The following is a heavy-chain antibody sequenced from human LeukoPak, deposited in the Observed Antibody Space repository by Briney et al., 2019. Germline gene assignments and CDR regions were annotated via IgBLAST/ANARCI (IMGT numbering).Heavy chain of an antibody. J-gene: IGHJ4*02. CDR1: GFTFSSYW. V-gene: IGHV3-7*03. CDR2: IKQDGSEK. Sequence: GGSLRLSCAASGFTFSSYWMSWVRQAPGKGLEWVANIKQDGSEKYYVDSVKGRFTISRDNAKNPLYLQMNSLRAEDTAVYYCAKTIDYGGKGAHDYWGQGTLVTVSS. CDR3: AKTIDYGGKGAHDY. D-gene: IGHD4-23*01.